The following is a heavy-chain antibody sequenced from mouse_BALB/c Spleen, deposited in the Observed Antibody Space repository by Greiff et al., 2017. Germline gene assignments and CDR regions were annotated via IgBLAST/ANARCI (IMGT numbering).Heavy chain of an antibody. J-gene: IGHJ2*01. V-gene: IGHV7-3*02. CDR1: GFTFTDYY. CDR3: ARGNVYGYYFDY. CDR2: IRNKANGYTT. D-gene: IGHD1-2*01. Sequence: DVMLVESGGGLVQPGGSLRLSCATSGFTFTDYYMSWVRQPPGKALEWLGFIRNKANGYTTEYSASVKGRFTISRDNSQSILYLQMNTLRAEDSATYYCARGNVYGYYFDYWGQGTTLTVSS.